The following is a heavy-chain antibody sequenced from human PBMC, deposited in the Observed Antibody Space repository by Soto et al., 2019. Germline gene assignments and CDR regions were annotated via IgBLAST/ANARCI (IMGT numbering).Heavy chain of an antibody. J-gene: IGHJ6*02. CDR1: GFTFSDYY. D-gene: IGHD6-13*01. V-gene: IGHV3-11*01. CDR3: ARDGTYSSSWKLLYYGMDV. CDR2: ISSSGSAI. Sequence: NPGGSLRLSCAASGFTFSDYYMSWIRQAPGKGLEWVSYISSSGSAIYYADSVKGRFTISRDNAKNSLYLQMNSLRAEDTAVYYCARDGTYSSSWKLLYYGMDVWGQGTTVTVSS.